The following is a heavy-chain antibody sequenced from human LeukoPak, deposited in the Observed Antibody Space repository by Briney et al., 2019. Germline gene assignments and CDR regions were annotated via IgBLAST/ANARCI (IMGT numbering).Heavy chain of an antibody. Sequence: SETLSLTCTVSGGSISSGGYYWSWIRQHPGKGLEWIGYIYYSGSTYYNPSLKSRVTISVDTSKSQFSLKLSSVTAADTAVYYCARMYSSSWYEYFQHWGQGTLVTVSS. CDR1: GGSISSGGYY. CDR2: IYYSGST. D-gene: IGHD6-13*01. CDR3: ARMYSSSWYEYFQH. V-gene: IGHV4-31*03. J-gene: IGHJ1*01.